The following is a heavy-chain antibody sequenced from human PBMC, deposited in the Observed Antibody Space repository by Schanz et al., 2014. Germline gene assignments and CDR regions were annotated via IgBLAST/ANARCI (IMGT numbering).Heavy chain of an antibody. CDR2: IYNGGGGRT. Sequence: EVQLVESGGGLIQPGGSLRLSCAASGYTVSSNYMSWVRQAPGKGLEWVSVIYNGGGGRTYYADSVKGRFTISSDNSKNTVVSQRNSLRAEDTGVYYCAGAAYCRGAGCALYYALDVWGQGTTVTVSS. V-gene: IGHV3-53*01. CDR3: AGAAYCRGAGCALYYALDV. D-gene: IGHD2-15*01. J-gene: IGHJ6*02. CDR1: GYTVSSNY.